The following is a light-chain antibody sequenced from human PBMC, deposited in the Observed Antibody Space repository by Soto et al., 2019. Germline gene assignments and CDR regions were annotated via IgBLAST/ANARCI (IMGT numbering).Light chain of an antibody. CDR2: DVS. CDR3: CSYAGNSLWV. V-gene: IGLV2-11*01. CDR1: NSDVGGYNY. J-gene: IGLJ3*02. Sequence: QSALTQPRSVSESPGQSVTISCTGTNSDVGGYNYVSWYQQHPGKAPKLVIYDVSKRPSGVPDRFSGSKSGNTASLTISGLQAEDEADYYCCSYAGNSLWVFGGGTKLTVL.